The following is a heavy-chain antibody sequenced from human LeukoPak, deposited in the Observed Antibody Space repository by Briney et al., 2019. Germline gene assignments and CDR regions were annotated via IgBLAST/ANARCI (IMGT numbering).Heavy chain of an antibody. D-gene: IGHD2-2*01. J-gene: IGHJ6*03. CDR3: ASGQVVPAATGYYYYMDV. V-gene: IGHV1-2*02. CDR2: INPNSGGT. CDR1: GYTFTGYY. Sequence: ASVKVSCKASGYTFTGYYMHWVRQAPGQGLEWMGWINPNSGGTNYAQKFQGRVTMTRDTSISTAYMELSRLRSDDTAVYYCASGQVVPAATGYYYYMDVWGKGTTVTVSS.